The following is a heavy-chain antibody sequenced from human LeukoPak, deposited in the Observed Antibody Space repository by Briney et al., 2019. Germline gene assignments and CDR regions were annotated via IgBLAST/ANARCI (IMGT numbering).Heavy chain of an antibody. Sequence: SQTLSLTCTVSGDSISSGDYYWSWIRQPPGKGLEWIGYIYYSGSTHYNPSLKSRVTISVDTSKTQFSLKLSSVTASDTAVYYCARSKDGNLQHWGQGTLVTVSS. D-gene: IGHD1-14*01. CDR1: GDSISSGDYY. V-gene: IGHV4-30-4*01. CDR2: IYYSGST. CDR3: ARSKDGNLQH. J-gene: IGHJ1*01.